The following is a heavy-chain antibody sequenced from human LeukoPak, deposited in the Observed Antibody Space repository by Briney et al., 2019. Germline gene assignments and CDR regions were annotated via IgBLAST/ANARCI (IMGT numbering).Heavy chain of an antibody. Sequence: ASVKVSCKASGYTFTSYGISWVRQAPGQGLEWMGWISAYNGNTNYAQKLQGRVTMTTDTSTSTAYMELRSLRSDDTAVYYCARDRNVLLWFGELSSHFDYWGQGTLVTVSS. CDR3: ARDRNVLLWFGELSSHFDY. CDR2: ISAYNGNT. V-gene: IGHV1-18*01. D-gene: IGHD3-10*01. J-gene: IGHJ4*02. CDR1: GYTFTSYG.